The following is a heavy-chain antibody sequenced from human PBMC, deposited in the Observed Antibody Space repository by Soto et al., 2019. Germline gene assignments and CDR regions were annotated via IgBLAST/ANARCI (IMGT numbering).Heavy chain of an antibody. CDR3: ASSTVRSNWYFDY. J-gene: IGHJ4*02. CDR1: GGSISSSSYY. Sequence: SETLSLTCTVSGGSISSSSYYWGWIRQPPGKGLEYIGSIYYSGSTYYNPSLKSRVTISVDTSKNQFSLKLSSVTAADTAVYYCASSTVRSNWYFDYWGQGALVTVSS. V-gene: IGHV4-39*01. D-gene: IGHD2-8*01. CDR2: IYYSGST.